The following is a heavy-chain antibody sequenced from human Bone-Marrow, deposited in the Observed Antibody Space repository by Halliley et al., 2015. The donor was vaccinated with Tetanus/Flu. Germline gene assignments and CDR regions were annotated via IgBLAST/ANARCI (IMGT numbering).Heavy chain of an antibody. Sequence: SGFTFSSYGMHWVRQAPGKGLEWVAAIWYDGSNKNYVDSVKGRFTISRDNSKKILYLQMNSLTDEDTAVYYCARDGSGGGERNDYWGQGTLVTVSS. J-gene: IGHJ4*02. D-gene: IGHD3-16*01. CDR3: ARDGSGGGERNDY. CDR1: GFTFSSYG. V-gene: IGHV3-33*01. CDR2: IWYDGSNK.